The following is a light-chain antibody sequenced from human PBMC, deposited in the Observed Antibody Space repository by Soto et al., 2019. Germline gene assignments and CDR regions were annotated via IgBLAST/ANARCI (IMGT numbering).Light chain of an antibody. CDR3: SSYTSTMTNV. V-gene: IGLV2-14*03. Sequence: QSVLTQPASVSWSPGQSITISCTGTSSDVGGFNSVSWYQLRPGTAPKLILYDVVDRPSGVSYRFSGSKSGNTASLTISGLQAADEADYFCSSYTSTMTNVFGSGTKLTVL. CDR2: DVV. CDR1: SSDVGGFNS. J-gene: IGLJ1*01.